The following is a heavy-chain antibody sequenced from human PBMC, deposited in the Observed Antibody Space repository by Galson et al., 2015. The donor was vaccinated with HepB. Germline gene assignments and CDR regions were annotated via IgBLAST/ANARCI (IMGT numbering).Heavy chain of an antibody. CDR3: ARDCPPVGSCYVY. J-gene: IGHJ4*02. CDR2: ISSSSSYI. CDR1: GFTFSSYS. V-gene: IGHV3-21*01. D-gene: IGHD2-15*01. Sequence: SLRLSCAASGFTFSSYSMNWVRQAPGKGLEWVSSISSSSSYIYYADSVKGRFTISRDNAKNSLYLQMNSLRAEDTAVYYCARDCPPVGSCYVYWGQGTLVTVSS.